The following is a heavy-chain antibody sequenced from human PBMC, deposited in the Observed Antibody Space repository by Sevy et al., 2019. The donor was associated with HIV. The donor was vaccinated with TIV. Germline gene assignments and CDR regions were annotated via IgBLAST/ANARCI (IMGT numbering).Heavy chain of an antibody. J-gene: IGHJ4*02. CDR1: GGSISSGNYY. CDR2: IYTRGGT. V-gene: IGHV4-61*02. Sequence: QSQTLSLTCTVSGGSISSGNYYWSWIQQPAGKGLEWIGRIYTRGGTNYNPSLKSRVTISVDTSKNQFSLKLSSVTAADTAVYYCARESGDCSSTSCYEGVFDYWGQGTLVTVSS. CDR3: ARESGDCSSTSCYEGVFDY. D-gene: IGHD2-2*01.